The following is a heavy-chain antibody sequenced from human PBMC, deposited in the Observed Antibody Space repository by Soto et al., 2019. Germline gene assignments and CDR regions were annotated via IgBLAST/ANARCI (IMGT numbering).Heavy chain of an antibody. D-gene: IGHD6-19*01. CDR3: ASVPVAHTADAFDS. Sequence: PGGSLRLSCAASGFTFSSYWMSWVRQAPGKGLEWVANIKQDGSEKYYVDSVKGRFTISRDNAKNSLYLQMNSLRAEDTAVYYCASVPVAHTADAFDSWGQGTMVTVSS. CDR1: GFTFSSYW. V-gene: IGHV3-7*01. CDR2: IKQDGSEK. J-gene: IGHJ3*02.